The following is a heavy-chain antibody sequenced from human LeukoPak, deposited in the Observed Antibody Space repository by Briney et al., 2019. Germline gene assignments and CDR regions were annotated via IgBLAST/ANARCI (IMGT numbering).Heavy chain of an antibody. CDR2: INPNSGGT. Sequence: ASVKVSCKAPGYTFTGYYMHWVRQAPGQGLEWMGWINPNSGGTNYAQKFQGRVTMTRDTSISTAYMELSRLRSDDTAVYYCARESWSGYPRNWFDPWGQGTLVTVSS. V-gene: IGHV1-2*02. CDR1: GYTFTGYY. D-gene: IGHD3-3*01. J-gene: IGHJ5*02. CDR3: ARESWSGYPRNWFDP.